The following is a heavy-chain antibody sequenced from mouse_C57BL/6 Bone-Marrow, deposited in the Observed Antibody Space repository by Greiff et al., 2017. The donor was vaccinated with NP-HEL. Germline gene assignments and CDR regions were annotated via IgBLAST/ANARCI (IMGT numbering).Heavy chain of an antibody. CDR2: IDPEDGDT. CDR3: TTGYYPPPFAY. CDR1: GFNIKDYY. V-gene: IGHV14-1*01. Sequence: VQLKQSGAELVRPGASVKLSCTASGFNIKDYYMHWVKQRPEQGLEWIGRIDPEDGDTEYAPKFQDKATMTADTSSNTAYLQLSSLTSEDTAVYYCTTGYYPPPFAYWGQGTLVTVSA. J-gene: IGHJ3*01. D-gene: IGHD2-3*01.